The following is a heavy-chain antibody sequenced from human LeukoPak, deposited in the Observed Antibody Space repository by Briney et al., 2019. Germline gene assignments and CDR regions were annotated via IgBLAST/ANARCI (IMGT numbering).Heavy chain of an antibody. CDR1: GYTFTGYY. CDR3: ARVGYYDSGGYWN. V-gene: IGHV1-2*02. CDR2: INPNSGGT. D-gene: IGHD3-22*01. Sequence: VASVKVSCKASGYTFTGYYMHWVRQAPGQGLEWMGWINPNSGGTNYAQKFQGRVTMTRDTSISTAYMELSRLRSDDTAVYYCARVGYYDSGGYWNWGQGTLVTVSS. J-gene: IGHJ4*02.